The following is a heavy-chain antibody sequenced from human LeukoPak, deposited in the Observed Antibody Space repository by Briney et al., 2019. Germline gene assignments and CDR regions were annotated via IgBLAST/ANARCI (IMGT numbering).Heavy chain of an antibody. J-gene: IGHJ4*02. D-gene: IGHD5-12*01. CDR2: ISTYNANR. CDR3: ARENKGSGYDW. V-gene: IGHV1-18*01. Sequence: GASVKVSCKASGYTFTSYGISWVRQAPGQGLEWMGWISTYNANRNYAQKFQGRITTTTDTSTSTAYMELRSLRSDDTAVYYCARENKGSGYDWWGQGTLVTVSS. CDR1: GYTFTSYG.